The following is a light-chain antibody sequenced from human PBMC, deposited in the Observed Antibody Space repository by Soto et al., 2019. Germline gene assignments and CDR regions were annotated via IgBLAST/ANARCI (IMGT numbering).Light chain of an antibody. CDR1: SSDVGGYNF. V-gene: IGLV2-14*01. CDR3: SSYSSSSILVV. J-gene: IGLJ2*01. Sequence: QSALTQPASVSGSPGQSITISCTGTSSDVGGYNFVSWFQQHPGKAPKLMIYDVTDRPSGVSNRFSGSKSGNTASLTISGLQAEDEADYYCSSYSSSSILVVFGGGTQLPS. CDR2: DVT.